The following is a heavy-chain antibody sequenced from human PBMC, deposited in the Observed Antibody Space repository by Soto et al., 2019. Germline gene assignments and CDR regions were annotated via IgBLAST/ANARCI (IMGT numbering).Heavy chain of an antibody. CDR3: ATYSSRWSYFDY. Sequence: PGESLKISCKGSGYRFTSYWIAWVRQMPGKGLEWMGIILPGGSDTKYSPSFQGQVTISADKSISTAYLQWNSLKASDTAMYYCATYSSRWSYFDYWGQGTLVTVSS. CDR1: GYRFTSYW. CDR2: ILPGGSDT. J-gene: IGHJ4*02. V-gene: IGHV5-51*01. D-gene: IGHD6-19*01.